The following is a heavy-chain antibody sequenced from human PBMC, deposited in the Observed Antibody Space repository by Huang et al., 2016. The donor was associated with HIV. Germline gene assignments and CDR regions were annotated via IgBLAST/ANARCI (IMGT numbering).Heavy chain of an antibody. CDR1: GGSFSGYY. CDR2: INHSEST. Sequence: QVQLQQWGAGLLRPSETLSLTCAVYGGSFSGYYGTWIRQPPGKGLEWIGEINHSESTNSNPSLKSRVTISVDTSRTQFSLTLTSVTAADTAVYYCARGQGGYYYYYMDVWGKGTTVTVSS. J-gene: IGHJ6*03. V-gene: IGHV4-34*01. CDR3: ARGQGGYYYYYMDV.